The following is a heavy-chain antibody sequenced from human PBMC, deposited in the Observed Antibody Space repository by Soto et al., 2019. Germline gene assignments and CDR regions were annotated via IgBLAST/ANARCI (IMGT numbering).Heavy chain of an antibody. D-gene: IGHD3-22*01. J-gene: IGHJ4*02. Sequence: GESLKICCQGSGYSFAGYWLTWVRQKPGKGLEWMGRIDPSDSQTYYSPSFRGHVTISVTKSITTVFRQWSSLRASDTAMYYCARQIYDSDTGPNFQYYFDSWGQGTPVTVSS. CDR2: IDPSDSQT. CDR1: GYSFAGYW. CDR3: ARQIYDSDTGPNFQYYFDS. V-gene: IGHV5-10-1*01.